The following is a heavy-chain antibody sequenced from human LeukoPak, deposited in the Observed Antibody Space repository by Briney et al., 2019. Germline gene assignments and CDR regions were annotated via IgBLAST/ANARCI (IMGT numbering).Heavy chain of an antibody. D-gene: IGHD3-3*01. V-gene: IGHV3-30*04. J-gene: IGHJ4*02. CDR1: GFIFNNYA. Sequence: GGSLRLSCAASGFIFNNYAMHWVRQAPGKGLEWVAVISYDGSDKYYADSVKGRFTISRDNSKNALYLQMNSLRPEDTAVYYCARAPSGYYSNFDYWGQGTLVTVSS. CDR2: ISYDGSDK. CDR3: ARAPSGYYSNFDY.